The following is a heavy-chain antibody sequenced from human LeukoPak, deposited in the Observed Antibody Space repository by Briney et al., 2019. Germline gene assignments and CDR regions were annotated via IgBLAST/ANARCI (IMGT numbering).Heavy chain of an antibody. CDR1: GFTFSSYA. CDR3: AKDLLYSSSSAVDS. V-gene: IGHV3-23*01. D-gene: IGHD6-6*01. CDR2: ISVSGGST. Sequence: GGSLRLSCAASGFTFSSYAMSWVRQAPEKGLEWVSAISVSGGSTYYADSVKGRFTISRDNSKNTLYLQMDSLRAEDTAVYYCAKDLLYSSSSAVDSWGQGSLVTVSS. J-gene: IGHJ4*02.